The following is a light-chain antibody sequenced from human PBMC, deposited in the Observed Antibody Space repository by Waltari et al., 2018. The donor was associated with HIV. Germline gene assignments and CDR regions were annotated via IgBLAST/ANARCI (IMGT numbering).Light chain of an antibody. CDR2: DVR. Sequence: QSALTQPRSVSGSPGQSVTISCTGTSSDVGGSNYVSLYQHPPGRAPKLMISDVRKRPSGVPDRFSGSKSGNTASLTISGLQAEDEADYYCCSYAGSYTLVFGGGTKLTVL. V-gene: IGLV2-11*01. J-gene: IGLJ3*02. CDR3: CSYAGSYTLV. CDR1: SSDVGGSNY.